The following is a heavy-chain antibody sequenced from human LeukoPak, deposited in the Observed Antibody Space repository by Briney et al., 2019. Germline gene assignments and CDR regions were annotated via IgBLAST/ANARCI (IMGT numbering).Heavy chain of an antibody. CDR2: MNPNSGNT. Sequence: ASVKVSCKASGYTFTSYDINWVRQATGQGLEWMGWMNPNSGNTGYAQKFQGRVTITRNTSISTAYMELSSPRSEDTAVYYCARGLRTTVPSDYWGQGTLVTVSS. D-gene: IGHD4-11*01. CDR1: GYTFTSYD. V-gene: IGHV1-8*03. CDR3: ARGLRTTVPSDY. J-gene: IGHJ4*02.